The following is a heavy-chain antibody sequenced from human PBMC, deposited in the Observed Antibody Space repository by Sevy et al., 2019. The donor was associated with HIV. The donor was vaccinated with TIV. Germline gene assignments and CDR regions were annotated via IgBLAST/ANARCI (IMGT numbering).Heavy chain of an antibody. CDR3: AKDGHGDHFRADGDWYFDL. J-gene: IGHJ2*01. V-gene: IGHV3-23*01. CDR2: ISGSGGST. Sequence: GGSLRLSCAASGFTFSSYAMSWVRQAPGKGLEWVSAISGSGGSTYYADSVKGRFTISRDNSKNTLYLQMNSLRAEDTAVYYCAKDGHGDHFRADGDWYFDLWGRGTLVTVSS. CDR1: GFTFSSYA. D-gene: IGHD4-17*01.